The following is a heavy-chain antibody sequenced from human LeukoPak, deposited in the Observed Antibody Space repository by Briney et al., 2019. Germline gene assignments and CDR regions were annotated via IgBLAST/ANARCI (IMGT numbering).Heavy chain of an antibody. CDR3: ARDLIPYYYDSSGYFLHYFDY. V-gene: IGHV1-18*01. Sequence: ASVKVSCKASGYTFTSYGISWVRQAPGQGLEWVGWISAYNGNTNYAQKLQGRVTMTTDTSTSTAYMELRSLRSDDTAVYYCARDLIPYYYDSSGYFLHYFDYWGQGTLVTVSS. D-gene: IGHD3-22*01. J-gene: IGHJ4*02. CDR2: ISAYNGNT. CDR1: GYTFTSYG.